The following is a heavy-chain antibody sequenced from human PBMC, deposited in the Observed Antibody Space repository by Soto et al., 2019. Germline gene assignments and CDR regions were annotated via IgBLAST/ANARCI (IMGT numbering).Heavy chain of an antibody. D-gene: IGHD6-19*01. J-gene: IGHJ4*02. CDR3: ARGSRGRYSANYPFDY. CDR2: IYYSGST. V-gene: IGHV4-59*01. Sequence: SETLSLTCTVSGGSISSYYWSWIRQPPGKGLEWIGYIYYSGSTNYNPSLKSRVTISVDTSKNQFSLKLSSVTAADTAVYYCARGSRGRYSANYPFDYWGQGSLVTVSS. CDR1: GGSISSYY.